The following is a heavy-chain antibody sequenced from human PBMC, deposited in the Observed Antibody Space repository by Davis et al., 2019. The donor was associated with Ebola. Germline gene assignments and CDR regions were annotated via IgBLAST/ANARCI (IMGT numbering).Heavy chain of an antibody. CDR3: ARVTTDYFDP. CDR1: GFTFSNYW. V-gene: IGHV3-74*01. Sequence: GESLKISCAVSGFTFSNYWMHWVRQAPGKGLVWVSRVDGDGRLTNYADSVKGRFTISRDNARNTLFLQMTSLRVEDSGVYHCARVTTDYFDPWGQGTLVTVSS. D-gene: IGHD4-17*01. CDR2: VDGDGRLT. J-gene: IGHJ5*02.